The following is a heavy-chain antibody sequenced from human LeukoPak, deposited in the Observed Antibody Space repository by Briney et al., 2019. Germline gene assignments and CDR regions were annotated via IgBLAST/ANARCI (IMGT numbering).Heavy chain of an antibody. V-gene: IGHV2-5*02. CDR2: IYWDDDK. J-gene: IGHJ5*02. Sequence: SGPTLVKPTQTLTLTCTFSGFSLSTSGVGVGWIRQPPGKALEWLALIYWDDDKRYSPSLKSRLTITKDTSKNQVVLTMTNMDPVDTATYYCAPLGVLWFGESFDPWGQGTLVTVSS. CDR1: GFSLSTSGVG. CDR3: APLGVLWFGESFDP. D-gene: IGHD3-10*01.